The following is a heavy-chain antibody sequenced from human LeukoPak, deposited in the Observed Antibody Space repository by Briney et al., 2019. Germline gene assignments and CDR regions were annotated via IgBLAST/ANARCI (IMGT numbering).Heavy chain of an antibody. J-gene: IGHJ4*02. CDR3: ARAGGTTSPIDY. CDR2: VYNIGST. D-gene: IGHD4-17*01. CDR1: SGSITTYY. Sequence: SETLSLNCTISSGSITTYYWSWIRQPPGKGLEWIGYVYNIGSTNYNPSLKSRVTISIDTSKKQISLKLGSVPAADTAVYFCARAGGTTSPIDYWGQGTLVTVSS. V-gene: IGHV4-59*01.